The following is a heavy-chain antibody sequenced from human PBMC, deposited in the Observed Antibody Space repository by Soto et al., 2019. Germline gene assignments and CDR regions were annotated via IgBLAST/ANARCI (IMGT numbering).Heavy chain of an antibody. D-gene: IGHD6-19*01. CDR3: AREKYSSGFFDY. J-gene: IGHJ4*02. Sequence: EVQLLESGGGLVQPGGSLRLSCAASGFTFSSYAMSWVRQAPGKGLEWVSAISGSDSRTYYADSVRGRFTISRDNSKNTLFLQMTSLRAEDTAVYYCAREKYSSGFFDYWGQGTLVTVSS. V-gene: IGHV3-23*01. CDR2: ISGSDSRT. CDR1: GFTFSSYA.